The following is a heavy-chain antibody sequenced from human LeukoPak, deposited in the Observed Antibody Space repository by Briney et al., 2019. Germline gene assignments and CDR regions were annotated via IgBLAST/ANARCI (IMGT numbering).Heavy chain of an antibody. D-gene: IGHD5-18*01. Sequence: GGSLRLSCAASGFTFSSYWMHGVRQAPGKGLVWVSRINSDGSSTSYADSVKGRFTISRDNAKNTLYLQMNSLRAEDTAVYYCAREKRGYSYGYDYWGQGTLVTVSS. V-gene: IGHV3-74*01. J-gene: IGHJ4*02. CDR2: INSDGSST. CDR3: AREKRGYSYGYDY. CDR1: GFTFSSYW.